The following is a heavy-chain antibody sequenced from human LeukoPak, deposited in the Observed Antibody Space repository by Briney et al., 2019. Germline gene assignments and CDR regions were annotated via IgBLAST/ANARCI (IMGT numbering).Heavy chain of an antibody. J-gene: IGHJ1*01. CDR1: GGSISSTNYY. Sequence: SETLSLTCTVSGGSISSTNYYWGWIRQPPGKGLEWIGYISYSGSTNYIPSLKSRVTISVDTSKNQFSLRLSSVTAADTAVYYCAGPTKYFQHWGQGTLVTVSS. CDR3: AGPTKYFQH. CDR2: ISYSGST. V-gene: IGHV4-61*05.